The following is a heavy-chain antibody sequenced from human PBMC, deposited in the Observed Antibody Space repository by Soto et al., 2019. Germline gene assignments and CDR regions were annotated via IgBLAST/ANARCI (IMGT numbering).Heavy chain of an antibody. CDR2: IYSLGNT. CDR1: CGSISSSSYY. D-gene: IGHD3-22*01. Sequence: QLLVSGPGLVKPSETLSLTYTASCGSISSSSYYWGWIRQPPGQGLEWLGTIYSLGNTYYNPSLNSRVTISVDKSKSQLFLKLGSVTAPDTAVYYCARQIYDSSGYYYAYLGQGTLVMVSS. CDR3: ARQIYDSSGYYYAY. J-gene: IGHJ4*02. V-gene: IGHV4-39*01.